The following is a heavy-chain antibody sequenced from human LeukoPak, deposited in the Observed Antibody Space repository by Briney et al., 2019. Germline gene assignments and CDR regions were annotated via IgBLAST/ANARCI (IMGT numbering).Heavy chain of an antibody. CDR3: ARDGYYYDSSGYPYYYGMDV. J-gene: IGHJ6*02. CDR1: GFTFSNYA. D-gene: IGHD3-22*01. Sequence: GGSLRLSCVVSGFTFSNYAMHWVRQAPGQAPSKGLEWVAVMSYDGSHEYYADSVKGRFTISRDNSKNTLYLQMNSLRAEDTAVYYCARDGYYYDSSGYPYYYGMDVWGQGTTVTVSS. CDR2: MSYDGSHE. V-gene: IGHV3-30*04.